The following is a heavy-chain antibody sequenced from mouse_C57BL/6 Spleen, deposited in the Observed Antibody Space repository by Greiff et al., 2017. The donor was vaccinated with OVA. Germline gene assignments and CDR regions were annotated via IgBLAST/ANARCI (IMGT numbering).Heavy chain of an antibody. J-gene: IGHJ3*01. CDR3: AREDYDASGFAY. CDR1: GYTLTDYY. V-gene: IGHV1-19*01. D-gene: IGHD2-4*01. Sequence: EVKLQESGPVLVKPGASVKMSCKASGYTLTDYYMNWVKQSHGKSLEWIGVIHPYNGGTSYNQKFQGKATLTVDKSSNTAYMELNSLTSEDSAVYYCAREDYDASGFAYWGQGTLVTVSA. CDR2: IHPYNGGT.